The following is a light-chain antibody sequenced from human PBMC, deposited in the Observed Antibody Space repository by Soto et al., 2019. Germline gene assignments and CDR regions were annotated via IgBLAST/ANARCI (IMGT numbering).Light chain of an antibody. V-gene: IGKV1-5*01. CDR3: QQYDSYSPT. Sequence: DIQMTQSPSTLSASVGDRVSITCRASQSISTWLAWYQQKPGKAPKLLIYDASSLESGVPSRFSGSGGGTEFTLTISSLQPDDFATYHCQQYDSYSPTFGQGTKVEIK. CDR1: QSISTW. CDR2: DAS. J-gene: IGKJ1*01.